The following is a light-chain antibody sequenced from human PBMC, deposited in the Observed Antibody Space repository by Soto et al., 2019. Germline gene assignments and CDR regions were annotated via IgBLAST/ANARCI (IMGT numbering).Light chain of an antibody. CDR1: QTLLNK. CDR2: GGF. V-gene: IGKV3-15*01. CDR3: QQHNAWPLT. Sequence: IVLTQSRGTLSVSPGERVILSCSASQTLLNKLAWYQQKPGQAPRLLIYGGFTRATGIPARFSGSGSGTEFTLTINSLQSEDFAIYYCQQHNAWPLTFGPGTKLDLK. J-gene: IGKJ3*01.